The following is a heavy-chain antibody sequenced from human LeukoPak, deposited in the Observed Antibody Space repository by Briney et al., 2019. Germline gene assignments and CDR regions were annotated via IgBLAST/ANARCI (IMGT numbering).Heavy chain of an antibody. CDR2: INPNSGGT. CDR3: ARGRIAVAGLGDY. J-gene: IGHJ4*02. V-gene: IGHV1-2*02. Sequence: ASVNVSFKSSVYTFTGYYMHWVGQAPGQGGEGMGWINPNSGGTNYAQKFQGRGTMTRDTSISTAYMELSRLRSDDTAVYYCARGRIAVAGLGDYWGQGTLVTVSS. D-gene: IGHD6-19*01. CDR1: VYTFTGYY.